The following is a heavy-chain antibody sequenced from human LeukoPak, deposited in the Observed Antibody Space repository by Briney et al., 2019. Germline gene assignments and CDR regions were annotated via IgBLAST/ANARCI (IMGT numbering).Heavy chain of an antibody. D-gene: IGHD6-13*01. V-gene: IGHV3-15*07. CDR2: IVSETGGGRT. CDR1: SITFTKSW. CDR3: ATCITTPGAFDI. Sequence: PGGSLRLSCAASSITFTKSWMNWVRQAPGKGLEGVARIVSETGGGRTDYAASVKGRFTISRDYSKSTLFLQMSSLKIEATAVYYCATCITTPGAFDIWGQGVLVTASS. J-gene: IGHJ4*02.